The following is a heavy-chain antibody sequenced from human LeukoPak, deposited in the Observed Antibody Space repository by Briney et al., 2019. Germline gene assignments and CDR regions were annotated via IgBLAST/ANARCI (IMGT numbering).Heavy chain of an antibody. CDR2: ISSSGSSI. V-gene: IGHV3-48*03. D-gene: IGHD3-10*01. J-gene: IGHJ6*02. CDR1: GFTFSSYE. CDR3: ARTSVMVRGVPYNYYGMDV. Sequence: GGSLRLSCAASGFTFSSYEMNWVRQAPGKGLEWVSYISSSGSSIYYADSVKGRFTISRDNAKNSLYLQMNNLRAEDTAVYYCARTSVMVRGVPYNYYGMDVWGLGTTVTVSS.